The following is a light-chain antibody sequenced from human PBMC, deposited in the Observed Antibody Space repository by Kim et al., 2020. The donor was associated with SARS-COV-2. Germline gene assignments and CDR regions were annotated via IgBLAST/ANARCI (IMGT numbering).Light chain of an antibody. J-gene: IGLJ1*01. CDR2: GKN. V-gene: IGLV3-19*01. Sequence: LGQTARITCQGDSLRSYYASWYQQKPGQAPVLVIYGKNNRPSGIPDRFSGSSSGNTASLTITGAQAEDEADYYCNSRDSSGNHYVFGTGTKVTVL. CDR3: NSRDSSGNHYV. CDR1: SLRSYY.